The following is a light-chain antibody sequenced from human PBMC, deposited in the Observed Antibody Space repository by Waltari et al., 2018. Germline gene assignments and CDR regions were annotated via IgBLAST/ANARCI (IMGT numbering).Light chain of an antibody. CDR2: GAS. CDR3: QQYGNSPPRYT. J-gene: IGKJ2*01. V-gene: IGKV3-20*01. CDR1: QSVSSAY. Sequence: EIVLTQSPGTLSLSPGERATLSCRASQSVSSAYLAWYQQKPGQAPRLLIYGASSRATGIADRFSGSGSGTDFTLTISRLEPEDFAVYYCQQYGNSPPRYTFGQGTKLEIK.